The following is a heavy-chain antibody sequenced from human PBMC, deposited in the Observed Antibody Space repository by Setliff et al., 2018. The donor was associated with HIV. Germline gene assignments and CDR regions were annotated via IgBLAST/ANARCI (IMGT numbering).Heavy chain of an antibody. CDR1: GGFLSGYY. J-gene: IGHJ6*03. D-gene: IGHD1-26*01. V-gene: IGHV4-34*01. CDR3: ARGPEGVGAATRYFYYYMDV. CDR2: ITRSGST. Sequence: TSETLSLTCAVYGGFLSGYYWCWLRQSPGKVLEWIGEITRSGSTNYNPSLKSRVTIVLDTSKTQFTLKLSSVTAADAAVYYCARGPEGVGAATRYFYYYMDVWARGTTVTVSS.